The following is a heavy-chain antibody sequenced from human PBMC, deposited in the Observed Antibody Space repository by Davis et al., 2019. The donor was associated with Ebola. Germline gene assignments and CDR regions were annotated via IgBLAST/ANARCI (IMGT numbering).Heavy chain of an antibody. CDR2: IIPLFGTT. CDR3: ALRVAGDY. D-gene: IGHD6-19*01. Sequence: SVKVSCKASGGTFSNYAISWVRQAPGQGLEWMGGIIPLFGTTTYAQKFQGRVTITADESTTTAYMEVNRLRSEDTAMYYCALRVAGDYWGQGTLVTVSS. CDR1: GGTFSNYA. J-gene: IGHJ4*02. V-gene: IGHV1-69*13.